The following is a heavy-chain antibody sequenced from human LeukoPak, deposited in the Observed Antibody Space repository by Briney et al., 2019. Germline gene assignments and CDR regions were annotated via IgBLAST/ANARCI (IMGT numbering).Heavy chain of an antibody. D-gene: IGHD5-12*01. J-gene: IGHJ4*02. CDR2: IYYSGST. Sequence: PSQTLSLTCTVSGGSISSGDYYWSWIRQPPGKGLEWIGYIYYSGSTYYNPSLKRRVTISVDTSKNQFSLKLSSVTAADPAVYYWARDAWVASRAGGYVIWGQGTLVTVSS. CDR3: ARDAWVASRAGGYVI. V-gene: IGHV4-30-4*08. CDR1: GGSISSGDYY.